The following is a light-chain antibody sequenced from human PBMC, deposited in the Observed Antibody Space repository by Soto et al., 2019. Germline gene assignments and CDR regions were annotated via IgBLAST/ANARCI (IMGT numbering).Light chain of an antibody. CDR1: SSNIGYSH. CDR3: GTWDSSLSVV. V-gene: IGLV1-51*01. Sequence: QSALTQPPSVSAAPGQKVTISCSGSSSNIGYSHVSWYQQLPGTAPKLLIYDNDKRPSGIPDRFSGSKSGTSATLGITGLQTGDEADYYCGTWDSSLSVVFGGGTKVTVL. J-gene: IGLJ2*01. CDR2: DND.